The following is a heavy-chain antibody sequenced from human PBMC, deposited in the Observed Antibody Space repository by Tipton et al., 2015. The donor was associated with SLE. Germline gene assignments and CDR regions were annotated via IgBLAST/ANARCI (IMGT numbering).Heavy chain of an antibody. Sequence: TLSLTCTVSGGSISSYYWSWIRQPPGKGLEWIGYIYYSGSTNYNPSLKSRVTISVDTSKNQFSLKLSSVTAADTAVYYCARGRSYDSSGYYFYYYYYMDVWGKGNTVTVSS. CDR2: IYYSGST. CDR3: ARGRSYDSSGYYFYYYYYMDV. J-gene: IGHJ6*03. D-gene: IGHD3-22*01. CDR1: GGSISSYY. V-gene: IGHV4-59*01.